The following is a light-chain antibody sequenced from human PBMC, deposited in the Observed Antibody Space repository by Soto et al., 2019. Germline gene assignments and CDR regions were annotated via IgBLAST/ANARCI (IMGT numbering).Light chain of an antibody. Sequence: EIVMTQSPATLSVTPGGSATLSCRASQSVSILFAWYPTKPGQPPTLLIPGTTTRATCIPAQSSACGCGTEFTLTISSLQSEEFAVYYCQYYNNWPRTLGPGPKV. CDR2: GTT. V-gene: IGKV3-15*01. CDR3: QYYNNWPRT. CDR1: QSVSIL. J-gene: IGKJ1*01.